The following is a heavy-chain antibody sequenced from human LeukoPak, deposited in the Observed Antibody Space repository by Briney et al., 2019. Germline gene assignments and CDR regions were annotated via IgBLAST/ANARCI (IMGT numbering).Heavy chain of an antibody. J-gene: IGHJ4*02. CDR2: IYPGDSDT. D-gene: IGHD5-12*01. Sequence: GESLKISCKGSGYSFTSYWIGWVRQMPGKGLEWMGIIYPGDSDTRYSPSFQGQVTISADKSLSTAYLQWSSLKASDTAMYYCARHGYSGYDYRRYFDYWGQGTLVTVSS. V-gene: IGHV5-51*01. CDR3: ARHGYSGYDYRRYFDY. CDR1: GYSFTSYW.